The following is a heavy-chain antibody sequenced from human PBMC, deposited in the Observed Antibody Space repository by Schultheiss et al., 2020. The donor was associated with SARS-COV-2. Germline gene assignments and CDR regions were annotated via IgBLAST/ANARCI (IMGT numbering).Heavy chain of an antibody. CDR2: ISYDGSNK. D-gene: IGHD4-17*01. V-gene: IGHV3-30*18. Sequence: GESLKISCTASGFTFSSYAMSWVRQAPGKGLEWVAVISYDGSNKYYADSVKGRFTISRDNSKNTLYLQMNSLRAEDTAVYYCAKGYGDYYYYGMDVWGQGTTVTVSS. CDR3: AKGYGDYYYYGMDV. J-gene: IGHJ6*02. CDR1: GFTFSSYA.